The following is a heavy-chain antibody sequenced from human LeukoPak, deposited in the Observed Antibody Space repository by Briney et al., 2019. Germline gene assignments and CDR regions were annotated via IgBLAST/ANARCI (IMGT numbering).Heavy chain of an antibody. CDR1: GFTFSSYA. D-gene: IGHD2-2*01. CDR2: ISYDGSNK. CDR3: ARHYCSSTSCPMPY. Sequence: PGGSLRLSCAASGFTFSSYAMHWVRQAPGKGLEWVAVISYDGSNKYYADSVKGRFTISRDNSKNTLYLQMNSLRAEDTAVYYCARHYCSSTSCPMPYWGQGTLVTVSS. V-gene: IGHV3-30-3*01. J-gene: IGHJ4*02.